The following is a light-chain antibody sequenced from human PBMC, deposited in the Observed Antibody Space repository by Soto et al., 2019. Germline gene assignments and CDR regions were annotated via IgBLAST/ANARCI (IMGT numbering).Light chain of an antibody. Sequence: QSALTQPPSVSGAPGQRVTISCTGSRSNIGTGYDVHWYQQLPGTAPKLLIYGNSNRPSGVPDRSSGSKSGTSASLAITGLQAEDEADYYCQSYDSSLSEYVFGTGTKVTVL. CDR2: GNS. J-gene: IGLJ1*01. CDR3: QSYDSSLSEYV. CDR1: RSNIGTGYD. V-gene: IGLV1-40*01.